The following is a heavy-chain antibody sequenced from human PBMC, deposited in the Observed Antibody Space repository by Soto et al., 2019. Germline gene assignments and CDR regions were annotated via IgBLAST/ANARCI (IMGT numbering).Heavy chain of an antibody. Sequence: SETLSLTCAVSGGSISSGGYAWNWIRQPPGKGLEWIGYIYHSGYTSYNPSLKDRVTISVDKSKNQFSLTLSFVTAADTAVYYCARDSLTGNYFDPWGQGTLVTVS. D-gene: IGHD1-7*01. V-gene: IGHV4-30-2*01. CDR1: GGSISSGGYA. CDR3: ARDSLTGNYFDP. J-gene: IGHJ5*02. CDR2: IYHSGYT.